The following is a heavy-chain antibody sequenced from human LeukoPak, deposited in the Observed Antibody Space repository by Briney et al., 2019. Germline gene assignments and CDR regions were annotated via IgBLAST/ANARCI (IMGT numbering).Heavy chain of an antibody. CDR2: IYHSGST. CDR3: ARFVDTAMVSDY. D-gene: IGHD5-18*01. CDR1: GGSISSYY. Sequence: ASETLSLTCTVSGGSISSYYWSWIRQPPGKGLEWMGNIYHSGSTNYNPSLKSRVTISIDTSKNQFSLKLNSLTAADTAVYYCARFVDTAMVSDYWGQGTLVTVSS. V-gene: IGHV4-59*08. J-gene: IGHJ4*02.